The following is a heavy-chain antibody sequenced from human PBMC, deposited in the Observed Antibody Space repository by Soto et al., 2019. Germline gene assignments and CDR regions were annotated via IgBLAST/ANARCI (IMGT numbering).Heavy chain of an antibody. D-gene: IGHD4-17*01. V-gene: IGHV4-59*01. J-gene: IGHJ4*02. CDR2: IYYSGST. CDR3: ARVSLTTVTTYFDY. CDR1: GGSISSYY. Sequence: SETLSLTCTVSGGSISSYYWSWIRQPPGKGLEWIGYIYYSGSTNYNPSLKSRVTISVDTSKNQFSLKLSSVTAADTAVYYCARVSLTTVTTYFDYWGQGTLVTVSS.